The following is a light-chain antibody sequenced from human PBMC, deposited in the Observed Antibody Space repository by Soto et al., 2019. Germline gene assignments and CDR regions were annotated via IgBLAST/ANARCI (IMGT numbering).Light chain of an antibody. CDR2: EVS. V-gene: IGLV2-14*01. CDR1: SSDVGGYNY. J-gene: IGLJ3*02. Sequence: QSALTQPASVSGSPGQSITISCTGTSSDVGGYNYVSWYQQHPGKASKLMIYEVSNRPSGVSHRFSGSKSGNTASLTISGLQDEDEADYYCSSYTTISTLEVFGGGTKLTVL. CDR3: SSYTTISTLEV.